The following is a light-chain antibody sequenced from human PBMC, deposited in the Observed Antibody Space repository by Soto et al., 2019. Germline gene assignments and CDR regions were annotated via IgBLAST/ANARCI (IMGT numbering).Light chain of an antibody. V-gene: IGKV3-11*01. J-gene: IGKJ3*01. CDR1: QSVISY. CDR3: QQRSNSPLT. CDR2: DAS. Sequence: EIVLTQSPATLSLSPGERATLSCRASQSVISYLAWYQQKPGQAPRLLIYDASNRATGIPARFSGSESGTTFTLTISSLGPEDSAVYYWQQRSNSPLTFGPGTNVDIK.